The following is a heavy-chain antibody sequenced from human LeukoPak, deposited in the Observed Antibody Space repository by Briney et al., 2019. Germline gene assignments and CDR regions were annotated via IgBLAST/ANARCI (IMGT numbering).Heavy chain of an antibody. D-gene: IGHD2-2*01. CDR2: IYYSGST. V-gene: IGHV4-59*08. Sequence: PSETLSLTCTVSGGSISSYYWSWIRQPPGKGLEWIGYIYYSGSTNYNPSLKSRVTISVDTSKNQFSLKLRSVTAADTAVYYCARVFGVPAAPPDYWGQGTLVTVSS. CDR1: GGSISSYY. J-gene: IGHJ4*02. CDR3: ARVFGVPAAPPDY.